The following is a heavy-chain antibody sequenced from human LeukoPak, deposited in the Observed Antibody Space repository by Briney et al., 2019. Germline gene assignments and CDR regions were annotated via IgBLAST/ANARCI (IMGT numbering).Heavy chain of an antibody. V-gene: IGHV3-23*01. CDR2: ISGSGGST. Sequence: GGSLRLSCAASGFTFSSYGMSWVRQAPGKGLEWVSAISGSGGSTYYADSVKGRFTISRDNSKNTLYLQMNSLRAEDTAVYYCAKTVGYCSGGSCYSSNWFDPWGQGTLVTVSS. D-gene: IGHD2-15*01. CDR3: AKTVGYCSGGSCYSSNWFDP. CDR1: GFTFSSYG. J-gene: IGHJ5*02.